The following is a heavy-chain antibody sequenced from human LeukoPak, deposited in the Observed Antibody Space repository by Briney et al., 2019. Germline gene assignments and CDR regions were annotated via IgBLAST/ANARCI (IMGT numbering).Heavy chain of an antibody. V-gene: IGHV3-7*03. Sequence: GGSLRLSCAASGFTFSSYAMHWVRQAPGKGLEWVANIKQDGSEKYYVDSVKGRFTISRDNAKNSLYLQMNSLRAEDTAVYYCASSANYGDYDYWGQGTLVTVSS. D-gene: IGHD4-17*01. CDR1: GFTFSSYA. J-gene: IGHJ4*02. CDR3: ASSANYGDYDY. CDR2: IKQDGSEK.